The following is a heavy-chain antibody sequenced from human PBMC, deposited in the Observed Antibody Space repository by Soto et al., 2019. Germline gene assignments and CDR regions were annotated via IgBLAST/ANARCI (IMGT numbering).Heavy chain of an antibody. V-gene: IGHV2-5*02. CDR1: GFSLSTSGVG. J-gene: IGHJ4*02. CDR3: VPRLYSSSFDY. Sequence: QITLKEAGPTLVKPTQTLTLTCTLFGFSLSTSGVGVGWIRQPPGKALEWLAFIYWDDGKRYSPFFKSRLIITKATSKQQVVLTMTNMDPVDTATYYCVPRLYSSSFDYWGQSTLVTVCS. CDR2: IYWDDGK. D-gene: IGHD6-6*01.